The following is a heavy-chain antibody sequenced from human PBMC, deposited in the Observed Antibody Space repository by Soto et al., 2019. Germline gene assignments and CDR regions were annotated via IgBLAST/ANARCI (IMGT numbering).Heavy chain of an antibody. CDR2: IYYSGST. D-gene: IGHD6-19*01. CDR1: GGSISSGGYY. V-gene: IGHV4-31*03. Sequence: SETLSLTCTVSGGSISSGGYYWSWIRQHPGKGLEWIGYIYYSGSTYYNPSLKSRVTISVDTSKNQFSLKLSSVTAADTAVYYCARQWLKNWFDPWGQGTLVTVSS. CDR3: ARQWLKNWFDP. J-gene: IGHJ5*02.